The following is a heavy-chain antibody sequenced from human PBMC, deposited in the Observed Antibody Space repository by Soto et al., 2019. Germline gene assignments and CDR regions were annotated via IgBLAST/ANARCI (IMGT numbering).Heavy chain of an antibody. CDR3: AGGPYYFGLDV. CDR2: IYYTGRT. D-gene: IGHD3-10*01. Sequence: QVQLQESGPGLVKPSETLALTCTASGGSINTYYWNWIRQSPGKGLEWIGYIYYTGRTKYHPALESRVTISVYTAKKQFSLMLISVTPADTAVYYCAGGPYYFGLDVWGQGTTVTVSS. V-gene: IGHV4-59*01. J-gene: IGHJ6*02. CDR1: GGSINTYY.